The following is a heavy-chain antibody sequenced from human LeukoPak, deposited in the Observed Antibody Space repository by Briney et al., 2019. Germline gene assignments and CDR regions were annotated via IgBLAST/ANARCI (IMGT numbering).Heavy chain of an antibody. Sequence: PGGSLRLSCAASGFTFSGYGMHWVRQAPGKGLEWVAVIWYDGSNKYYADSVKGRFTISRDNSKNTLYLQMNSLRAEDTAVYYCARDQVLGAFDIWGQGTMVTVSS. V-gene: IGHV3-33*01. CDR3: ARDQVLGAFDI. CDR1: GFTFSGYG. J-gene: IGHJ3*02. CDR2: IWYDGSNK.